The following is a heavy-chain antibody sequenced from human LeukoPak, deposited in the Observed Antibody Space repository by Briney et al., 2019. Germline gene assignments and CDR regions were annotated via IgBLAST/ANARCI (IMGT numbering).Heavy chain of an antibody. V-gene: IGHV5-51*01. CDR1: GYRSNNYW. J-gene: IGHJ4*02. CDR2: IYPGDSDT. CDR3: ARQGYTYAPFDY. Sequence: AESLKISSKGSGYRSNNYWIGWVRQMPGKGLEWMGIIYPGDSDTRYSASFQGQVTISADRSISTAYLQWSSLKASDTAMYYCARQGYTYAPFDYWGQGTLVAVSS. D-gene: IGHD5-18*01.